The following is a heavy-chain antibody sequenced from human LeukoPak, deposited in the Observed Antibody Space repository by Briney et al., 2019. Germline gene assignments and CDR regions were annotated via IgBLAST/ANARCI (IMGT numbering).Heavy chain of an antibody. V-gene: IGHV6-1*01. CDR3: ARSGRRGYSGYDYENYFDY. J-gene: IGHJ4*02. Sequence: SQTLSLTCAISGDSVSSNSAAWNWIRQSPSRGLEWLGRTYYRSKWYNDYAVSVKSRITINPDTSKNQFSLQLNSVTPEDTAVYYCARSGRRGYSGYDYENYFDYWGQGTLVIVSS. CDR1: GDSVSSNSAA. CDR2: TYYRSKWYN. D-gene: IGHD5-12*01.